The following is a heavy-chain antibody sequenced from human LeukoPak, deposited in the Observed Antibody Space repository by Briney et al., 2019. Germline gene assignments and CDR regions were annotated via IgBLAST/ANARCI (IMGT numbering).Heavy chain of an antibody. CDR2: IYYSGST. CDR3: ARRNSGSPYGYFDC. Sequence: PSETLSLTCTVSGGSISSSSYYWGWIRQPPGKGLEWIGSIYYSGSTYYNPSLKSRVTISVDTSKNQFSLKLSSVTAADTAVYYCARRNSGSPYGYFDCWGQGTLVTVSS. J-gene: IGHJ4*02. D-gene: IGHD1-26*01. V-gene: IGHV4-39*01. CDR1: GGSISSSSYY.